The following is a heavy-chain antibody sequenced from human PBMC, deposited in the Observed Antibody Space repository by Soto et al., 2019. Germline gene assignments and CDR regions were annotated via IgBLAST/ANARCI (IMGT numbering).Heavy chain of an antibody. CDR2: ISASNGNT. CDR1: GYTFIDYS. J-gene: IGHJ4*02. V-gene: IGHV1-18*04. D-gene: IGHD2-15*01. Sequence: ASVKVSCKASGYTFIDYSITWVRQAPGQGLEWMGWISASNGNTEYAQKLQGRVTMTTDTSTGTAYMEVGSLRSDDTAVYYCARTCRSGGSCYLEYWGEGTLVTVSS. CDR3: ARTCRSGGSCYLEY.